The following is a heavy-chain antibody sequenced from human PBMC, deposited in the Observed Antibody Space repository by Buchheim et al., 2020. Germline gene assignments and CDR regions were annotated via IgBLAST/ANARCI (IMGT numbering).Heavy chain of an antibody. D-gene: IGHD3-10*01. V-gene: IGHV3-30-3*01. CDR2: ISYDGSNK. J-gene: IGHJ4*02. Sequence: QVQLVESGGGVVQPGRSLRLSCAASGFTFSSYAMHWVRQAPGKGLEWVAVISYDGSNKYYADSVKGRFTISSDNSMNTLYLQMNRLRAEDTAVYYCARGYGSGSPGDYWGQGTL. CDR3: ARGYGSGSPGDY. CDR1: GFTFSSYA.